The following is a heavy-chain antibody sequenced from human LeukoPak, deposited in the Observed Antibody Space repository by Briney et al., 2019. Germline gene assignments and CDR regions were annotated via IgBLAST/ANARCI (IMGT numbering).Heavy chain of an antibody. Sequence: SVKVSCKVSGYTLTELSMHWVRQAPGQGLEWMGGIIPIFGTANYAQKFQGRVTITADKSTSTAYMELSSLRSEDTAVYYCAIQRITTVRGPTGDGMDVWGKGTTVTVSS. V-gene: IGHV1-69*06. CDR3: AIQRITTVRGPTGDGMDV. D-gene: IGHD3-10*01. CDR1: GYTLTELS. CDR2: IIPIFGTA. J-gene: IGHJ6*04.